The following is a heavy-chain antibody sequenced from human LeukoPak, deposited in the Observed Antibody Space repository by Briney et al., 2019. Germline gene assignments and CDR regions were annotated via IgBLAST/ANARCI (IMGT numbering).Heavy chain of an antibody. Sequence: GGSLRLSCAASGFTFSSYGMHWVRQAPGKGLEWVAVISYDGSNKYYADSVKGRFTISRDNSKNTLYLQMNSLRAEDTAVYYCARVGELLPDDYWGQGTLVTVSS. J-gene: IGHJ4*02. CDR1: GFTFSSYG. V-gene: IGHV3-30*03. D-gene: IGHD1-26*01. CDR2: ISYDGSNK. CDR3: ARVGELLPDDY.